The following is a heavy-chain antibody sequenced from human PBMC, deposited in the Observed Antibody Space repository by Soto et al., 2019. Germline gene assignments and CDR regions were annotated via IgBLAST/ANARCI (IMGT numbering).Heavy chain of an antibody. Sequence: SVKVSCTASGFTFTSSAVQWVLQARVQRLEWIGWIVVGSGNTNYAQKFQERVTITRDMSTSTAYMELSSLRSEDTAVYYCARDSQRGQWLPSYYYGMDVWGQGTTVTVSS. D-gene: IGHD5-12*01. V-gene: IGHV1-58*01. CDR1: GFTFTSSA. J-gene: IGHJ6*02. CDR3: ARDSQRGQWLPSYYYGMDV. CDR2: IVVGSGNT.